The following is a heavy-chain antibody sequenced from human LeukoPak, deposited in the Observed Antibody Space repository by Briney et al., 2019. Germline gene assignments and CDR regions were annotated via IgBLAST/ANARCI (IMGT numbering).Heavy chain of an antibody. CDR1: GYTFTGYY. D-gene: IGHD3-10*01. V-gene: IGHV1-2*06. Sequence: GASVKVSCKASGYTFTGYYMHWVRQAPGQGLEWMGRINPNSGGTNYAQKFQGRVTMTRDTSISTAYMELGRLRSDDTAVYYCARDYSSYYGSGRGVLNAFDIWGQGTMVTVSS. CDR3: ARDYSSYYGSGRGVLNAFDI. J-gene: IGHJ3*02. CDR2: INPNSGGT.